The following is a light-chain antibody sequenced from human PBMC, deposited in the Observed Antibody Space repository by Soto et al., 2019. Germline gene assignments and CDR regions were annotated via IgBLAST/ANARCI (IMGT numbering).Light chain of an antibody. CDR2: DTS. Sequence: DIQMTQSPSSLSASVGDRVTITCRASQSISSYLSWYQQKPGKAPKLLMYDTSNLQSGVPSRLSGSGSGKDFALTISSLQSEDFATYLCQQNSITPLAFGGGPKVE. CDR3: QQNSITPLA. J-gene: IGKJ4*01. V-gene: IGKV1-39*01. CDR1: QSISSY.